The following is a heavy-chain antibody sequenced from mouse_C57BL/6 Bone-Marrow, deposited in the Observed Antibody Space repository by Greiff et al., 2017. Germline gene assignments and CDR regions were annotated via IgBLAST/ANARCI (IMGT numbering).Heavy chain of an antibody. CDR2: INPYNGGT. J-gene: IGHJ1*03. Sequence: EVQLQQSGPVLVKPGASVKMSCKASGYTFTDYYMNWVKQSPGKSLEWIGVINPYNGGTSYNQKFKGKATLTVDKSSSTAYMELNSLTSEDSAVYYCARGRDYYGSSYKNWYFDVWGTGTTVTVSS. CDR1: GYTFTDYY. CDR3: ARGRDYYGSSYKNWYFDV. D-gene: IGHD1-1*01. V-gene: IGHV1-19*01.